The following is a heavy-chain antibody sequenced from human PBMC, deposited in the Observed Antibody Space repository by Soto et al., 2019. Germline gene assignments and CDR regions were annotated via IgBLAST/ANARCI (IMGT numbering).Heavy chain of an antibody. V-gene: IGHV3-73*02. CDR3: SRIRHCTRIRCYGER. D-gene: IGHD2-2*01. J-gene: IGHJ4*02. CDR2: IRSKNNDYAT. CDR1: EFSLRDSS. Sequence: EELLVESGGGLAQPGGSLKFSCTASEFSLRDSSIYWVRQASGKGLEWVGRIRSKNNDYATASGAAVKGRFIISRDDAKNMAYLKMESLKTEDAAVYCCSRIRHCTRIRCYGERWGQGTLVTVSS.